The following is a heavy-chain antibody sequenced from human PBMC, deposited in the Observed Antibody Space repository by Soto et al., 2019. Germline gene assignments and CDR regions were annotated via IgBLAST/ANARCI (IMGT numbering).Heavy chain of an antibody. CDR1: GFTFSSYA. CDR3: AKRRGAGGHFDY. V-gene: IGHV3-23*01. J-gene: IGHJ4*02. D-gene: IGHD2-15*01. Sequence: GGSLRLSCAASGFTFSSYAMGWVRQGPGKGLEWVAVVSIGGSTHYADSVRGRFTISRDNSKNTLSLQMNSLTAEDTVVYFCAKRRGAGGHFDYWGQGALVTVSS. CDR2: VSIGGST.